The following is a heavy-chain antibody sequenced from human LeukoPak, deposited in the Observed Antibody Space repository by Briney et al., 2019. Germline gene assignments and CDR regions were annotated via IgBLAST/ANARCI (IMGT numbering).Heavy chain of an antibody. CDR1: GGTFSNYT. Sequence: SVKVSCKTSGGTFSNYTISWVRQAPAQGLEWMGGIIPIFGTANYAQKFQGKVTITADKSTSTAYMDLSSLRFEDTAVYYCARTYCGGDCYSSRGWFDTWGQGTLVTVSS. D-gene: IGHD2-21*02. CDR3: ARTYCGGDCYSSRGWFDT. CDR2: IIPIFGTA. J-gene: IGHJ5*02. V-gene: IGHV1-69*06.